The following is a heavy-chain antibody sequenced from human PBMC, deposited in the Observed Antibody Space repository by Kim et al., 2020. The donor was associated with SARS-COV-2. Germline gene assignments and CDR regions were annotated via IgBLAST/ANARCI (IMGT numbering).Heavy chain of an antibody. CDR2: IIPILGIA. D-gene: IGHD5-12*01. V-gene: IGHV1-69*10. CDR3: ARDKVIDRGYAVANWFEP. CDR1: GGTFSSYA. Sequence: SVKVSCKASGGTFSSYAISWVRQAPGQGLEWMGWIIPILGIANYAQKFQGRVTITADKSTSTAYMELSSLRSEDTAVYYCARDKVIDRGYAVANWFEPW. J-gene: IGHJ5*02.